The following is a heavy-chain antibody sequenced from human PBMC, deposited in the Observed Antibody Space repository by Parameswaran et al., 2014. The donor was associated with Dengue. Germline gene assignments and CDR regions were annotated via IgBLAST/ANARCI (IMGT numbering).Heavy chain of an antibody. V-gene: IGHV4-59*01. D-gene: IGHD6-13*01. CDR2: IYYSGST. J-gene: IGHJ6*02. Sequence: WIRQPPGKGLEWIGYIYYSGSTNYNPSLKSRVTISVDTSKNQFSLKLSSVTAADTAVYYCARVQAAAAGNYYYYGMDVWGQGTTVTVSS. CDR3: ARVQAAAAGNYYYYGMDV.